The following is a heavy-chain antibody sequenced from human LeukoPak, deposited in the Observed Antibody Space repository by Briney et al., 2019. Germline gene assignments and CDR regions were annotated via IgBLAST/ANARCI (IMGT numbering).Heavy chain of an antibody. CDR2: IKQDGSEK. Sequence: GGSLRLSCAASGFTFSSYWMSWVRQAPGKGLEWVANIKQDGSEKYYVDSVKGRFTISRDNAKNSLYLQMNSLRAEDTAVYYCARRKVTYYDFWRNYYYYMDVWGKGTTVTVSS. CDR3: ARRKVTYYDFWRNYYYYMDV. V-gene: IGHV3-7*01. D-gene: IGHD3-3*01. CDR1: GFTFSSYW. J-gene: IGHJ6*03.